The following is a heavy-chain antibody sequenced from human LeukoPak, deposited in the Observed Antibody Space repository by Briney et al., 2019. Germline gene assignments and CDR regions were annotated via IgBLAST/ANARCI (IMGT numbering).Heavy chain of an antibody. J-gene: IGHJ4*02. CDR3: ARGRNYYDSSGYLNGFDY. CDR2: TYYRSKWYN. Sequence: SQTLSLTCAISGDSVSSNSAAWNWIRQSPSRGLEWLGRTYYRSKWYNDYAVSVKSRITINPDTSKNQFSLQLNSVTPEDTAVYCCARGRNYYDSSGYLNGFDYWGQGTLVTVSS. D-gene: IGHD3-22*01. CDR1: GDSVSSNSAA. V-gene: IGHV6-1*01.